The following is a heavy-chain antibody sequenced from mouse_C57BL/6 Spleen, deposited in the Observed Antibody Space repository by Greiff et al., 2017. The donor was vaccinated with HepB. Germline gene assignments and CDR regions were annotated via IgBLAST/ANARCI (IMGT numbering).Heavy chain of an antibody. V-gene: IGHV1-26*01. Sequence: EVQLQQSGPELVKPGASVKISCKASGYTFTDYYMNWVKQSHGKSLEWIGDINPNNGGTSYNQKFKGKATLTVDKSSSTAYMELRSLTSEDSAVYDCARRDYYSNFYFDCGAQGTTLTVSS. D-gene: IGHD2-5*01. CDR1: GYTFTDYY. CDR2: INPNNGGT. CDR3: ARRDYYSNFYFDC. J-gene: IGHJ2*01.